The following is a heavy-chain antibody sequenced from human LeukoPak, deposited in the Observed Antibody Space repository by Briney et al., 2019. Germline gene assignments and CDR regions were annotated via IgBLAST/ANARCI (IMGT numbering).Heavy chain of an antibody. V-gene: IGHV3-30*18. CDR1: GFTFSSYG. CDR2: ISYDGSNK. Sequence: TGGSLRLSCAASGFTFSSYGMHWVRQAPGKGLEWVAVISYDGSNKYYADSVKGRFTISRDNSKNTLYLQMNSLRAEDTAVYYCAKDGNPTYYYDSSGSPAAWGQGTLVTVSS. D-gene: IGHD3-22*01. CDR3: AKDGNPTYYYDSSGSPAA. J-gene: IGHJ5*02.